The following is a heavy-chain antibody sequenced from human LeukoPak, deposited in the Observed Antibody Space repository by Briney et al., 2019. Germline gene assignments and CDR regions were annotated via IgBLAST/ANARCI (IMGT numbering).Heavy chain of an antibody. V-gene: IGHV3-23*01. Sequence: AGSLRLSCATSGFTFSSYAMSWVRQAPGKGLEWVSGIGASGGSTYYADSVKGRFTISRDNSKNTLYLQMSSLRTEDTAVYYCAKAEGYDILTGLDYWGQGTLVTVSS. J-gene: IGHJ4*02. CDR3: AKAEGYDILTGLDY. CDR1: GFTFSSYA. D-gene: IGHD3-9*01. CDR2: IGASGGST.